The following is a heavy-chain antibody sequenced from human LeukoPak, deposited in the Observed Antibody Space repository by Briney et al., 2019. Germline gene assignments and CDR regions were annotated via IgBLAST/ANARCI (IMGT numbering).Heavy chain of an antibody. Sequence: PGRSLRLSCAASGFTFSSYALHWVRQAPGKGLEWVALISYDGSDNYYADSVKGRFAISRDNSKNTLYLQMNSLRAEDTAVYYCARSRLRVLFYWGQGTLVTVSS. D-gene: IGHD4-17*01. CDR3: ARSRLRVLFY. CDR2: ISYDGSDN. J-gene: IGHJ4*02. V-gene: IGHV3-30*09. CDR1: GFTFSSYA.